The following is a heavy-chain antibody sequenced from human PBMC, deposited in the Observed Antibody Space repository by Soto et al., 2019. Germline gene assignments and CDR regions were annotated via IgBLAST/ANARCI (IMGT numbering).Heavy chain of an antibody. CDR3: ARASVRGATDY. J-gene: IGHJ4*02. CDR2: INHSGST. V-gene: IGHV4-34*01. Sequence: QVQLQQWGAGLLKPSETLSLTCAVYGGSFSGYYWSWVRQPPGKGLEWIGEINHSGSTNYNPSLKSRVTRSVDTPKNQFSPKLSSVTAADTAVYYCARASVRGATDYWGQGTLVTVSS. D-gene: IGHD3-10*01. CDR1: GGSFSGYY.